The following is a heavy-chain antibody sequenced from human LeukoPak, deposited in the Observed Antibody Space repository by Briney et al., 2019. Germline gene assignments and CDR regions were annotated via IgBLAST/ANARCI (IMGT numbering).Heavy chain of an antibody. CDR2: ISSSGSTI. D-gene: IGHD2-15*01. Sequence: PGGSLRLSCAASGFTFSDYYMSWIRQAPGKGLEWVSYISSSGSTIYYADSVKGRFTISRDNAKNSLYLQMNSLRAEDTAVYYYARAEGLVVVAATIDYWGQGTLVTVSS. CDR3: ARAEGLVVVAATIDY. J-gene: IGHJ4*02. V-gene: IGHV3-11*04. CDR1: GFTFSDYY.